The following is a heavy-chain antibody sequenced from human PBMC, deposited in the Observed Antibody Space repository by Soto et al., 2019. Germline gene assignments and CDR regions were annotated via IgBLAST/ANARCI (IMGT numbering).Heavy chain of an antibody. D-gene: IGHD1-1*01. V-gene: IGHV3-30-3*01. CDR1: GFTFSNNA. CDR3: ARGTTTSAFSAMDV. J-gene: IGHJ6*02. CDR2: ISYDGSNK. Sequence: QVQLVESGGGVVQPGMSLRLSCAASGFTFSNNAMDLVRQAPGKGLEWVAVISYDGSNKYIAESVKGRFTISRDNSKNTLFLQMNSLRAEDTAVYYCARGTTTSAFSAMDVWGQGTTVTVSS.